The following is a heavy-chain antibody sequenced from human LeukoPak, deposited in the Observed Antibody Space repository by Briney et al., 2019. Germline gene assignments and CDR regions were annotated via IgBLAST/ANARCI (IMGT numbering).Heavy chain of an antibody. CDR2: IGHNFCTA. J-gene: IGHJ6*02. CDR3: ARDRDYYDSSGYAIRYYYYGMDV. CDR1: VCSFHHYS. D-gene: IGHD3-22*01. V-gene: IGHV1-69*13. Sequence: AVNVPCKACVCSFHHYSFIWVRQAPAQGIEWMGGIGHNFCTANSEQKFQGRVTITADESTSTAYMELSSLRSEDTAVYYCARDRDYYDSSGYAIRYYYYGMDVWGQGTTVTVSS.